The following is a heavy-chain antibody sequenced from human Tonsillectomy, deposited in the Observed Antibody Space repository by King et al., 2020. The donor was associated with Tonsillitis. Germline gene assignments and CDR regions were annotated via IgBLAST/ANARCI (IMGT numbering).Heavy chain of an antibody. Sequence: VQLVESGGGLVQPGGSLKLSCAASEFTFSSSWMTWVRQAPGKGLQWVATIKPDGSEKYYADSVKGRFTVSRDNAKNSLDLQMNNLRSEDTALYYCAGDEAYSSFDYWGQGTLVTVSS. D-gene: IGHD6-19*01. CDR3: AGDEAYSSFDY. CDR2: IKPDGSEK. CDR1: EFTFSSSW. V-gene: IGHV3-7*04. J-gene: IGHJ4*02.